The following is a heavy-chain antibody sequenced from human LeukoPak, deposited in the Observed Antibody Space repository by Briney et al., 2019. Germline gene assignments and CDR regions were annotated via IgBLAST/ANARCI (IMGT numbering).Heavy chain of an antibody. V-gene: IGHV1-2*02. J-gene: IGHJ3*02. D-gene: IGHD6-19*01. CDR1: GYIFTDYY. CDR3: ARDLRLAVSGTSGFDI. Sequence: ASVKVSCKASGYIFTDYYMHWVRQAPGQGLEWVGWMNPNSGVTNYAQKFQVRVTMTGDTSIRTAYMELSSLRSDDTAVYYCARDLRLAVSGTSGFDIWGQGTVVTVSS. CDR2: MNPNSGVT.